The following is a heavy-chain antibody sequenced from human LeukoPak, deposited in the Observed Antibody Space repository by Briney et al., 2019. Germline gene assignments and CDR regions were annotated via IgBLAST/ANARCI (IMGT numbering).Heavy chain of an antibody. CDR3: ARAFYCSTTSCYARGLDY. CDR1: GGSISNGSYY. CDR2: IYTTGNT. J-gene: IGHJ4*02. D-gene: IGHD2-2*01. Sequence: PSETLSLTCSVSGGSISNGSYYWSWIRQPAGKGLEWIGRIYTTGNTNYNPSLKSRVTISVDTSNNQFSLNLSSVTAADTAVYYCARAFYCSTTSCYARGLDYWGQGTLVTVSS. V-gene: IGHV4-61*02.